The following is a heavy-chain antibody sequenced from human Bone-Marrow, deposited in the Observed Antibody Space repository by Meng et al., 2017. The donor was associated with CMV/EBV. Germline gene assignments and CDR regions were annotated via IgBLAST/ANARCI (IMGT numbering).Heavy chain of an antibody. CDR3: ANRPGGYYYGMDV. D-gene: IGHD1-14*01. V-gene: IGHV3-74*01. CDR2: VNGDGSST. CDR1: GFAFRSYW. Sequence: GGSLRLSCAASGFAFRSYWIHWVRQCPGKGLVWVARVNGDGSSTSYADSVKGRFTISRDNTKNTLYLQMNSLRAEDTAIYYCANRPGGYYYGMDVWGQRTTVTVSS. J-gene: IGHJ6*02.